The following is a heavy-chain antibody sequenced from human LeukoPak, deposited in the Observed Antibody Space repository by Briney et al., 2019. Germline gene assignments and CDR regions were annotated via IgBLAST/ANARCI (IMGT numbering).Heavy chain of an antibody. D-gene: IGHD2-21*01. Sequence: GGSLRLSCAGSGFTFSSYAMSWVRQAPGRGLEGVSGISDSGGSTYYAGSVKGRFTISRDNSENTLYLQMNSLRAEDTAVYYCARDRKVIDAFDIWGQGTMVTVSS. CDR3: ARDRKVIDAFDI. J-gene: IGHJ3*02. CDR2: ISDSGGST. V-gene: IGHV3-23*01. CDR1: GFTFSSYA.